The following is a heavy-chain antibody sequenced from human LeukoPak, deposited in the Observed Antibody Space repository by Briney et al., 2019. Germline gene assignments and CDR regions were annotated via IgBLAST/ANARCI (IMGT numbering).Heavy chain of an antibody. J-gene: IGHJ4*02. V-gene: IGHV4-34*01. CDR1: GGSFSGYY. D-gene: IGHD2-15*01. CDR3: ARGPDIVVVVAAYFDY. CDR2: INRCGST. Sequence: PSETLSLTCAVYGGSFSGYYWSWIRQPPGKGLEWIGEINRCGSTNYNPSLKSRVTISVDTSKNQFSLKLSSVTAADTAVYYCARGPDIVVVVAAYFDYWGQGALVTVSP.